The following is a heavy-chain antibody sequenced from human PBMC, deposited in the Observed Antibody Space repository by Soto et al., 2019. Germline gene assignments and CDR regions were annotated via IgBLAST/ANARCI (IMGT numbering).Heavy chain of an antibody. J-gene: IGHJ4*02. D-gene: IGHD1-26*01. V-gene: IGHV3-33*08. CDR2: IRYDGSDE. CDR1: ASIFKGHG. Sequence: PGGSLRLSCAASASIFKGHGMHWVRQAPGKGLEWVAIIRYDGSDEHYGDSVEGRFTISRDNSKNKLYLQMNSLRAEDTAVYYCARDGVGATTFFGFLDYWGQGTLVTVSS. CDR3: ARDGVGATTFFGFLDY.